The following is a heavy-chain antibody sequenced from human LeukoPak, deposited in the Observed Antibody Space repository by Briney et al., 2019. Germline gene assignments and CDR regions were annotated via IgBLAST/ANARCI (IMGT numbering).Heavy chain of an antibody. CDR3: ARESVPAVAARRWLNY. Sequence: ASVKVSCKASGYTFTDYYMHWVRQAPGQGLEWMGWINPNSGGTNYAQKFQGRVTMTRDTSISTVYMEMSRLRSDDTAVYYCARESVPAVAARRWLNYWGQGTLVAVSS. CDR2: INPNSGGT. J-gene: IGHJ4*02. CDR1: GYTFTDYY. D-gene: IGHD6-6*01. V-gene: IGHV1-2*02.